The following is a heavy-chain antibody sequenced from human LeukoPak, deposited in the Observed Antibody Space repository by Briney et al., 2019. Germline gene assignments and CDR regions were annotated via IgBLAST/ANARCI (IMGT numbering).Heavy chain of an antibody. CDR1: GFTFSNAW. CDR3: AKDARIAAAGKSGYFQH. Sequence: PGGSLRLSCEASGFTFSNAWMCWVRQAPGTGLEWVSAICGIGGRTYYADSVKGRFTISRDNSKNTLYLQMNSLRAEDTAVYYCAKDARIAAAGKSGYFQHWGQGTLVTVSS. CDR2: ICGIGGRT. V-gene: IGHV3-23*01. J-gene: IGHJ1*01. D-gene: IGHD6-13*01.